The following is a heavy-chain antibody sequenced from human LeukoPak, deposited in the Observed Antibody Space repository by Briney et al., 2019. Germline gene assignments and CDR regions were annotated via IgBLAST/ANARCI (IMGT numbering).Heavy chain of an antibody. CDR2: ISSSGSTI. Sequence: GGSLRLSCAASGFTFSSYEMNWVRQAPGKGLEWVSYISSSGSTIYYADSVKGRFTISRDNSKNTLYLQMNSLRAEDTAVYYCARDTNYYGYFDYWGQGTLVTVSS. J-gene: IGHJ4*02. D-gene: IGHD3-10*01. CDR1: GFTFSSYE. V-gene: IGHV3-48*03. CDR3: ARDTNYYGYFDY.